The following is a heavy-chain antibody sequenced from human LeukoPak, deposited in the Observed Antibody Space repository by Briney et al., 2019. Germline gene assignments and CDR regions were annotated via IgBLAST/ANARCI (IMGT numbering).Heavy chain of an antibody. CDR3: ARDQPWFRSGYDSNYYYYYYMDV. CDR1: GGSFSAYY. J-gene: IGHJ6*03. V-gene: IGHV4-34*01. CDR2: INHSGST. Sequence: KPSETLSLTCAVYGGSFSAYYWSWIRQPPGKGLEWIGEINHSGSTNYNPSLKSRVTISVDTSKNQFSLKLSSVTAADTAVYYCARDQPWFRSGYDSNYYYYYYMDVWGKGTTVTISS. D-gene: IGHD5-12*01.